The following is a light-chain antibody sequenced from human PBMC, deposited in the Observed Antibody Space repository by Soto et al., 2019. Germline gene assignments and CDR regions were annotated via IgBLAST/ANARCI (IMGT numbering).Light chain of an antibody. CDR1: SSDVGGYNY. Sequence: QSVLTQPRSVSGSPGQSVTISCTGTSSDVGGYNYVSWYQQHPGKAPKLMIYDVSKRPSWVPDRFSGSKSGNTASLTISGLQAEYEADYYCCSYAGSYTYVFGTGTKVTVL. CDR3: CSYAGSYTYV. V-gene: IGLV2-11*01. J-gene: IGLJ1*01. CDR2: DVS.